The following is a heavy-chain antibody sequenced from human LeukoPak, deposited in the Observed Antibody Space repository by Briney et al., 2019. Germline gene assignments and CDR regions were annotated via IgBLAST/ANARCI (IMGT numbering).Heavy chain of an antibody. Sequence: GGSLRLSCAASGFTFSSYAMHWVRQAPGKGLEWVAVISYDGSNKYYADSVKGRFTISRDNSKNTLYLQMNSLRAEDTAVYYCASTPGVLWFGEYLYGMDVWGQGTTVTVFS. CDR2: ISYDGSNK. V-gene: IGHV3-30-3*01. D-gene: IGHD3-10*01. CDR1: GFTFSSYA. J-gene: IGHJ6*02. CDR3: ASTPGVLWFGEYLYGMDV.